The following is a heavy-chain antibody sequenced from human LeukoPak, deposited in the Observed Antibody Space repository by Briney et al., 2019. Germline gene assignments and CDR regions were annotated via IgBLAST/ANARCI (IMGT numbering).Heavy chain of an antibody. J-gene: IGHJ4*02. Sequence: PSVTLSLTCAASGVSFNDYYWSWVRQAPGQGLEWFVGINHSGYTNDSPSLKSRVTLSIDTSTKQFSLSLRSVTVADSGIYYCTRMTTGHDYWGQGTLVTVSS. V-gene: IGHV4-34*01. D-gene: IGHD4-17*01. CDR2: INHSGYT. CDR3: TRMTTGHDY. CDR1: GVSFNDYY.